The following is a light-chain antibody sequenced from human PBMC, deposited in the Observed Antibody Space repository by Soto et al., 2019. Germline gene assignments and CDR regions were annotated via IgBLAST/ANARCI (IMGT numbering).Light chain of an antibody. CDR2: DVS. J-gene: IGLJ2*01. Sequence: QSALTQPASVSGSPGQSITISCTGTTSDVGGYNYVSWYQQHLGKVPQLMIYDVSNRPSGVSNRFSGSKSGNTASLTISGLQAEDEADYFCSSYTSSRTLVFGGGTKLTVL. CDR1: TSDVGGYNY. CDR3: SSYTSSRTLV. V-gene: IGLV2-14*01.